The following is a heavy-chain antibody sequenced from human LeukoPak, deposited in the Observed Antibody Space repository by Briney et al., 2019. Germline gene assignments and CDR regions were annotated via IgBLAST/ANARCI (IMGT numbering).Heavy chain of an antibody. CDR3: NRGRYYR. CDR2: ISYDGSNK. V-gene: IGHV3-30*04. J-gene: IGHJ5*02. D-gene: IGHD3-10*01. CDR1: GFTFSSYA. Sequence: GGSLRLSCAASGFTFSSYAMHWVRQAPGKGLEWVAVISYDGSNKYYADSVKGRFTISRDNAKNTLYLQMNSLKTEDTAVYYCNRGRYYRWGQGTLVTVSS.